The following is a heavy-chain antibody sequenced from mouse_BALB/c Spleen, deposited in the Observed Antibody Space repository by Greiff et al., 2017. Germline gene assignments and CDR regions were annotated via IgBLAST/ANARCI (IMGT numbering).Heavy chain of an antibody. CDR2: IDPETGGT. CDR1: GYTFTDYE. CDR3: TGYYGYDGAWFAY. Sequence: VQLQQSGAELVRPGASVTLSCKASGYTFTDYEMHWVKQTPVHGLEWIGAIDPETGGTAYNQKFKGKATLTADKSSSTAYMELRSLTSEDSAVYYCTGYYGYDGAWFAYWGQGTLVTVSA. D-gene: IGHD2-2*01. J-gene: IGHJ3*01. V-gene: IGHV1-15*01.